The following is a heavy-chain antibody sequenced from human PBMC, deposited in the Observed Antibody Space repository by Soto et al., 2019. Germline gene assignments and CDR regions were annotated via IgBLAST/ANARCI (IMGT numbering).Heavy chain of an antibody. CDR2: IIPIFGTA. D-gene: IGHD1-1*01. CDR3: ARGRWTQTTADYYLDY. J-gene: IGHJ4*02. V-gene: IGHV1-69*13. CDR1: GGTFSSYA. Sequence: ASVKVSCKASGGTFSSYAISWVRQAPGQGLEWMGGIIPIFGTANYAQKFQGRVTITADESTSTAYMELSSLRSEDTAVYYCARGRWTQTTADYYLDYWGQGTLVTVSS.